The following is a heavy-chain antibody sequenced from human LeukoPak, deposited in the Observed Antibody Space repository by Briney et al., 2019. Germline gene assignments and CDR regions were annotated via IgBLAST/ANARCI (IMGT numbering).Heavy chain of an antibody. CDR3: ARARGGDSRTFDY. J-gene: IGHJ4*02. V-gene: IGHV4-4*07. D-gene: IGHD2-21*01. CDR1: GGSISGYY. CDR2: VYTSGST. Sequence: SETLSLTCNVSGGSISGYYWNWIWQPAGKGLEWVGRVYTSGSTNYNPSLKSRVTMSVDTSKKQFSLNLSSVTAADTAVYYCARARGGDSRTFDYWGQGTLVTVSS.